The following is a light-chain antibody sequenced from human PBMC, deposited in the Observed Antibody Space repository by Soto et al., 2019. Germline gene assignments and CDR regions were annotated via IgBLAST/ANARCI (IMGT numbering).Light chain of an antibody. CDR2: GAS. J-gene: IGKJ1*01. CDR1: QSVNNNY. Sequence: EIVLTQSRGTLSLSPGERATLACRASQSVNNNYLAWYQRKPGQAPRLLIYGASSRAIDIPNWFSGSGSGTDFTLTITRLEPEDFAVYYCQQYGSSPPTFGQGTKVEI. CDR3: QQYGSSPPT. V-gene: IGKV3-20*01.